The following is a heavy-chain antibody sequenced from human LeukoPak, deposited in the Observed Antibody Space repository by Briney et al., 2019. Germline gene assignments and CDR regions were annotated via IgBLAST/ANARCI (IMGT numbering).Heavy chain of an antibody. V-gene: IGHV1-2*02. CDR3: ASYASGYNWLKV. J-gene: IGHJ4*02. Sequence: GASVKVSCKSSGHTFTEYYVHWVRQAPGLGLEWLGWIHPGTGNPNYAQKFQGRVTISRDTSISTAYMELIRLKSDDTAVYYCASYASGYNWLKVWGQGTLVTVSS. CDR2: IHPGTGNP. CDR1: GHTFTEYY. D-gene: IGHD1-1*01.